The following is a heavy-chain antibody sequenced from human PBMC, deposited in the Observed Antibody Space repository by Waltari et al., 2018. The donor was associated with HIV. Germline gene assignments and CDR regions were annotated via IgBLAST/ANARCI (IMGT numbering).Heavy chain of an antibody. J-gene: IGHJ4*02. D-gene: IGHD5-18*01. V-gene: IGHV3-74*01. CDR2: INSDGSST. Sequence: EVQLVESGGGLVQPGGTLRLSGAASGFTFRSYWMHWVRQAPGKGLVWVSRINSDGSSTSYADSVKGRFTISRDNAKNTLYLQMNSLRAEDTAVYYCARVITAMDYDYWGQGTLVTVSS. CDR1: GFTFRSYW. CDR3: ARVITAMDYDY.